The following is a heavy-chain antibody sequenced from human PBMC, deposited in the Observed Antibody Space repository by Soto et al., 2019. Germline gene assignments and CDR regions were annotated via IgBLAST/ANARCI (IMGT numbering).Heavy chain of an antibody. Sequence: PGESLKISCKGSGYSFACYSITWVRQNAGKGLEWMRRIDPSDSQTYHSPSSRGHVTISVTKSITTVFLQWSSRRGSDTAMYYCARQIYDSDTGPNFQYYFDSWGQGTPVTVSS. J-gene: IGHJ4*02. V-gene: IGHV5-10-1*01. D-gene: IGHD3-22*01. CDR2: IDPSDSQT. CDR1: GYSFACYS. CDR3: ARQIYDSDTGPNFQYYFDS.